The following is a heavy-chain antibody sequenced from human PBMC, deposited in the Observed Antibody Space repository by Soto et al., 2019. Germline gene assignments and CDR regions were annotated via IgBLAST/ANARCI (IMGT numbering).Heavy chain of an antibody. J-gene: IGHJ5*02. CDR3: ARDNGYWFDP. Sequence: SETLSLTCAVSGGSVSSGSYYWSWIRQPPGKGLEWIGYIYYSGSTNYNPSLKSRVTISVDTSKNQFSLKLSSVTAADTAVYYCARDNGYWFDPWGQGTLVTVSS. CDR1: GGSVSSGSYY. CDR2: IYYSGST. D-gene: IGHD2-8*01. V-gene: IGHV4-61*01.